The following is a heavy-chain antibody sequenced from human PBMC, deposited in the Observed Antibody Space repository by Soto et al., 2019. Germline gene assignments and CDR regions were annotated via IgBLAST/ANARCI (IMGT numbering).Heavy chain of an antibody. J-gene: IGHJ4*02. D-gene: IGHD2-15*01. CDR2: ISNSGGTI. CDR3: ARYGGSGLRKFDY. Sequence: SGGSLRLSCAASGFTFSDYYMTWIRLAPGKGLEWVSYISNSGGTIYYTDSVKGRFTISRDNAKNSLYLQMSSLRAEDTAVYYCARYGGSGLRKFDYWGQGTLVTVS. V-gene: IGHV3-11*01. CDR1: GFTFSDYY.